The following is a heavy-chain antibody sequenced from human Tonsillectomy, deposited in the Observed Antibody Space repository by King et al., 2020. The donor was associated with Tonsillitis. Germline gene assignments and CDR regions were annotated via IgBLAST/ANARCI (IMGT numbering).Heavy chain of an antibody. CDR3: AKDNYGSGTYYNAFDI. J-gene: IGHJ3*02. D-gene: IGHD3-10*01. V-gene: IGHV3-43*02. Sequence: QLVQSGGGVVQPGGSLRLSCAASGFTFDDYAMHWVRQAPGKGLEWVSLISGDGGSTYYADSVKGRFTIYRDNSKNSLFLQMNSLRTEDTALYYCAKDNYGSGTYYNAFDIWGQGTMVTVSS. CDR1: GFTFDDYA. CDR2: ISGDGGST.